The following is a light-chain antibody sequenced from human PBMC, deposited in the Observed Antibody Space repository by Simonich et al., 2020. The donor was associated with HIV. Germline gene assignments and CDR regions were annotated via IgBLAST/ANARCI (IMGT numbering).Light chain of an antibody. Sequence: DIQMTQSQSSLSASIGDRVTINCRAIQGLSNDLAWFQQQPGKAPKLRIYAASTLQSGVPSRFSGSGSGTEFTLTISSLQPEDFATYYCQQLNSYPLTFGGGTKVEIK. CDR1: QGLSND. J-gene: IGKJ4*01. CDR3: QQLNSYPLT. V-gene: IGKV1-9*01. CDR2: AAS.